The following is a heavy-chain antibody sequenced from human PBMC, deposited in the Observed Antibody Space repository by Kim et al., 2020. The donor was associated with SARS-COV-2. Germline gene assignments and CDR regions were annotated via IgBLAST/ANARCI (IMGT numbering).Heavy chain of an antibody. D-gene: IGHD4-17*01. CDR2: ISAYNGNT. CDR1: GYTFTSYG. CDR3: ARPYGDYESYWYFDL. V-gene: IGHV1-18*04. J-gene: IGHJ2*01. Sequence: ASVKVSCKASGYTFTSYGISWVRQAPGQGLEWMGWISAYNGNTNYAQKLQGRVTMTTDTSTSTAYMELRSLRSDDTAVYYCARPYGDYESYWYFDLWGRGTLVTVSS.